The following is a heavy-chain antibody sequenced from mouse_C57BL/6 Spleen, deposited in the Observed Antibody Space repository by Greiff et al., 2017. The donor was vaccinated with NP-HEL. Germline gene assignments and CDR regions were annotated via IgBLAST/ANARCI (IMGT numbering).Heavy chain of an antibody. CDR3: ARYRMDYGSLFDY. J-gene: IGHJ2*01. Sequence: QVQLQQSGPELVKPGASVKISCKASGYAFSSSWMNWVKQRPGKGLEWIGRIYPGDGDTNYNGKFKGQATLTADKSSSTAYMQLSSLSSGDSAVYFCARYRMDYGSLFDYWGKGTTLTVSS. V-gene: IGHV1-82*01. CDR1: GYAFSSSW. D-gene: IGHD2-4*01. CDR2: IYPGDGDT.